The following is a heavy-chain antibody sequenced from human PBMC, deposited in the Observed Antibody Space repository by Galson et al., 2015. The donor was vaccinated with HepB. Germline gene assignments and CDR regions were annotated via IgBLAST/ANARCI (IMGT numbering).Heavy chain of an antibody. V-gene: IGHV3-7*03. J-gene: IGHJ4*02. Sequence: SLRLSCAASGFSFSSNWMSWVRQAPGKGLEWVANINQDGSEKYYVDSVRGRFTISRDNLKNTLFLQMNSLRAEDTAVYHCAKDHDHGGLDYWGQGTLVTVSS. CDR1: GFSFSSNW. CDR3: AKDHDHGGLDY. CDR2: INQDGSEK. D-gene: IGHD4-23*01.